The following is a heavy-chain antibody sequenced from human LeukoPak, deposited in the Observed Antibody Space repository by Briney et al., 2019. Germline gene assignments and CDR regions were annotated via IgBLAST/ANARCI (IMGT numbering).Heavy chain of an antibody. CDR2: ISSSSSYI. Sequence: NPGGSLRLSCAASGFTFSSYSMNWVRQAPGKGLEWVSSISSSSSYIYYADSVKGRFTISRDNAKNSLYLQMNSLRAEDTAVYYCARTETRAAYCGGDCYAPWGQGTLVTVSS. CDR3: ARTETRAAYCGGDCYAP. CDR1: GFTFSSYS. J-gene: IGHJ5*02. V-gene: IGHV3-21*01. D-gene: IGHD2-21*02.